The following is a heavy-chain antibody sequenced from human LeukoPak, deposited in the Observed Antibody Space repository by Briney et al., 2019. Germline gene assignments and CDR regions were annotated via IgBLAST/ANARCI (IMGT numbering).Heavy chain of an antibody. CDR3: ASVEYNWDDVDY. J-gene: IGHJ4*02. Sequence: SETLSLTCTVSGYSISSGYYWGWIRQPPGKGLEWIGNIYHSGSTYYNPSLKSRGTISVDTSKNQFSLKLSSVTAADTAVYYCASVEYNWDDVDYWGQGTLVTVSS. D-gene: IGHD1-20*01. CDR1: GYSISSGYY. CDR2: IYHSGST. V-gene: IGHV4-38-2*02.